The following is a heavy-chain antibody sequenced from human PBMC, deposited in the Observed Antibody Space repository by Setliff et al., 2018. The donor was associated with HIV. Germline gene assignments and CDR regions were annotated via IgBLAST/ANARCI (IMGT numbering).Heavy chain of an antibody. CDR2: INHSGST. D-gene: IGHD5-12*01. V-gene: IGHV4-34*01. Sequence: ETLSLTCAVYGVSFSEYYWSWIRQSPGKGLEWIGEINHSGSTHYNPPLKSRATISVDTSKNQFSLRLNSVTAADTAVYYCARGATLLPGYSDRWEYFYMDVWGKGTTVTVSS. J-gene: IGHJ6*03. CDR1: GVSFSEYY. CDR3: ARGATLLPGYSDRWEYFYMDV.